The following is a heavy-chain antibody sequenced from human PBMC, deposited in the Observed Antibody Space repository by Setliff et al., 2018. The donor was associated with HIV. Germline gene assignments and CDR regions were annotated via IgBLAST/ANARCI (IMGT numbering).Heavy chain of an antibody. D-gene: IGHD1-26*01. J-gene: IGHJ3*02. CDR3: AKGPWDLPHAFDI. V-gene: IGHV3-23*01. CDR1: GFTFGSYA. CDR2: MSGRGDIT. Sequence: GGSLRLSCAPSGFTFGSYAMSWVRQTPGKGLEWVSVMSGRGDITYNADSVKGRFTISRDNSKNTLYLQMNSLRAEDTAVYYCAKGPWDLPHAFDIWGQGTVVTVSS.